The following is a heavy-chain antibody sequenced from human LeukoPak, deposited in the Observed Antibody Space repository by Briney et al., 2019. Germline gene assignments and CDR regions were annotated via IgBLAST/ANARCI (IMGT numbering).Heavy chain of an antibody. CDR2: INHSGST. J-gene: IGHJ3*02. V-gene: IGHV4-34*01. Sequence: SETLCLTCAVYGGSFSGYYWSWIRQPPGKGLEWIGEINHSGSTNYNPSLKSRVTISVDTSKIQFSLKLSSVTDADTAVYYCASASSLGAFDIWGQGTMVTVSS. D-gene: IGHD6-13*01. CDR3: ASASSLGAFDI. CDR1: GGSFSGYY.